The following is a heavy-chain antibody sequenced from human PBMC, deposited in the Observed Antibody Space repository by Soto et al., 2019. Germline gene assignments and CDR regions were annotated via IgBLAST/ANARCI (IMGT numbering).Heavy chain of an antibody. CDR3: AKLHDRNHDY. CDR2: ISYDGSNK. Sequence: QVQLVESGGGVVQPGRSLRLSCAASGFTFSSYGMHWVRQAPGKGLEWVAVISYDGSNKYYADSVKGRFTISRDNSKNTLYLQMNSLRAEDTAVYYCAKLHDRNHDYWGQGTLVTVSS. CDR1: GFTFSSYG. D-gene: IGHD1-1*01. J-gene: IGHJ4*02. V-gene: IGHV3-30*18.